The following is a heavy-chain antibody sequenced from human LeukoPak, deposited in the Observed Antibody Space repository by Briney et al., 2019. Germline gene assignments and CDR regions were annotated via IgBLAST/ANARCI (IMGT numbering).Heavy chain of an antibody. CDR1: GFTFSSYA. CDR3: AKRNSYGHRYFGY. J-gene: IGHJ4*02. CDR2: ISGSGGST. Sequence: GGSLRLSCAASGFTFSSYAMSWVRQAPGKGLEWVSAISGSGGSTYYADSVKGRFTISRDNSKNTLYLQMNSLRAEDTAVYYCAKRNSYGHRYFGYWGQRTLVTVSS. D-gene: IGHD5-18*01. V-gene: IGHV3-23*01.